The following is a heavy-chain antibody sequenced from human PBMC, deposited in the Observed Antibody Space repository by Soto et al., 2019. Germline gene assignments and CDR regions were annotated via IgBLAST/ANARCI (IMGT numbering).Heavy chain of an antibody. CDR1: GFTVTSHV. D-gene: IGHD6-19*01. CDR2: INSDGST. J-gene: IGHJ4*02. CDR3: AREGAVALDY. V-gene: IGHV3-66*01. Sequence: EVQLVESGGGLVQPGGSLRLSCVVSGFTVTSHVMNWFRQAPGKGLEWVSVINSDGSTFYADSVKGRFIISRDHSQHTVYLQMDRLRGDDTALYYCAREGAVALDYWGQGTLVTVSS.